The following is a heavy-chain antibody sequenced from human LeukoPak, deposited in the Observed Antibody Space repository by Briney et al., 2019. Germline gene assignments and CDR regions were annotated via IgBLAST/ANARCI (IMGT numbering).Heavy chain of an antibody. D-gene: IGHD3-16*02. CDR2: IRYDGSNK. J-gene: IGHJ4*02. V-gene: IGHV3-30*02. CDR1: GFTFSSYG. CDR3: VNDPKVRLGELSLYRGRIPY. Sequence: GGSLRLSCGASGFTFSSYGMHWVRQAPGKGLEWVTFIRYDGSNKYYADSVKGRFTISRDNSKNMVYLQMNSLRTEDTAVYYCVNDPKVRLGELSLYRGRIPYWGQGTLVTVSS.